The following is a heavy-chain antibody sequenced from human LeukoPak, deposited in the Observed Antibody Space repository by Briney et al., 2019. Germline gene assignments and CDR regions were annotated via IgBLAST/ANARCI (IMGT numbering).Heavy chain of an antibody. D-gene: IGHD3-22*01. Sequence: SSETLSLTCTVSGGSISSSSYYWGWIRQPPGKGLEWIGSIYYSGSTYYNPSLKSRVTISVDTSKNQFSLKLSSVTAADTAVYYCARDLSVGGDYYDSSGPFDYWGQGTLVTVSS. CDR2: IYYSGST. CDR3: ARDLSVGGDYYDSSGPFDY. V-gene: IGHV4-39*07. J-gene: IGHJ4*02. CDR1: GGSISSSSYY.